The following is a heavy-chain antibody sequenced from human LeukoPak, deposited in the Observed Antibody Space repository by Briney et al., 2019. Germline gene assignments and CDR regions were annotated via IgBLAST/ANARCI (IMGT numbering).Heavy chain of an antibody. CDR3: ASGPRAAIAVY. J-gene: IGHJ4*02. V-gene: IGHV3-20*04. CDR1: GFAFDEHG. D-gene: IGHD2-2*02. Sequence: GGSLRLSCTASGFAFDEHGMSLVRQVPGKGLEWVSGINWSGGSTGYADPLRGRFTISRDNAKNSLYLQMDSLRAEDTAVYYCASGPRAAIAVYWGQGTLVTVSS. CDR2: INWSGGST.